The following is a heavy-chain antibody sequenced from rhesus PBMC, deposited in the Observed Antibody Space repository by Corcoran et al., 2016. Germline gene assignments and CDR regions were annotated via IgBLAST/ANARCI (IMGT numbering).Heavy chain of an antibody. V-gene: IGHV4-169*02. J-gene: IGHJ4*01. Sequence: QLQLQESGPGLVKPSETLSVTCAVSGGSISSSYWSWIRQAPGKGLEWIGYIYGSGNSTNYNPSLKSRVNLSVDTSKNQLSLKLRSVTAAETTVYYCASGSWEYCAGSGCYVPYYFDYWGQGVLVTVSS. D-gene: IGHD2-21*01. CDR1: GGSISSSY. CDR3: ASGSWEYCAGSGCYVPYYFDY. CDR2: IYGSGNST.